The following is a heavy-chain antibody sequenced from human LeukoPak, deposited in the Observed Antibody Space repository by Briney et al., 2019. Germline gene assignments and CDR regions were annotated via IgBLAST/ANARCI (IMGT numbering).Heavy chain of an antibody. D-gene: IGHD1-26*01. Sequence: GESLKISCKGSGYSFIRYWIGWVRQKPGKGLEWMGIIYPGVSDTRYSPSFQGQVTISVDKSTSTAYLQWSSLKASDTAMYYCARHRVVGARSGYFDPWGQGTLVTVSS. CDR3: ARHRVVGARSGYFDP. CDR2: IYPGVSDT. V-gene: IGHV5-51*01. J-gene: IGHJ5*02. CDR1: GYSFIRYW.